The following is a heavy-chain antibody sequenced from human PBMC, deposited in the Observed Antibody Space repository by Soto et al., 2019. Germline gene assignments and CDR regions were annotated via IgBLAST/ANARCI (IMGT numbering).Heavy chain of an antibody. V-gene: IGHV4-34*01. CDR3: ARGGQQLVWNWFDP. D-gene: IGHD6-13*01. CDR2: INHSGST. Sequence: SETLSLTCAVYCGSFSGYYWSWIRQPPGKGLEWIGEINHSGSTNYNPSLKSRVTISVDTSKNQFSLKLSSVTAADTAVYYCARGGQQLVWNWFDPWGQGTLVTVSS. CDR1: CGSFSGYY. J-gene: IGHJ5*02.